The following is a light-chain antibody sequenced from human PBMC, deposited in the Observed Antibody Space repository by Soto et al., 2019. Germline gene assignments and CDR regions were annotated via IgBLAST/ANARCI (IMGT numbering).Light chain of an antibody. CDR3: GTWDSSLSAVV. CDR1: SSNIGNNY. CDR2: DNN. Sequence: QSVLTQPPSVSAAPGQKVTISCSGSSSNIGNNYVSWYQQLPGTAPKLLIYDNNDRPSGIPDRFSGSKSGTSATLAITGLQTGDEADYYCGTWDSSLSAVVFGGGTKLTVL. J-gene: IGLJ2*01. V-gene: IGLV1-51*01.